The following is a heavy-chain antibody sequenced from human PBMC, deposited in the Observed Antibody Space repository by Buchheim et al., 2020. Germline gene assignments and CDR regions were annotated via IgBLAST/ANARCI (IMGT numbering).Heavy chain of an antibody. D-gene: IGHD2-21*02. CDR1: GDSISSTSYY. CDR3: ARQLSVTGTRSQFDY. CDR2: IYYSGST. J-gene: IGHJ4*02. Sequence: QLQLQESGPGLVKPSETLSLTCTVSGDSISSTSYYWGWVRQPPGKGLEWIGNIYYSGSTYYTPSLRGRVTISVDTSKNQFSVRLTSVTAADTAVYYCARQLSVTGTRSQFDYWGQGTL. V-gene: IGHV4-39*01.